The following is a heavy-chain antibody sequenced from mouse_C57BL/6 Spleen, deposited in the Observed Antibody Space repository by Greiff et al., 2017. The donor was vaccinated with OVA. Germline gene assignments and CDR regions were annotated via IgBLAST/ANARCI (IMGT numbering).Heavy chain of an antibody. J-gene: IGHJ4*01. V-gene: IGHV5-4*01. CDR3: ARATGLYYAMDY. Sequence: EVQGVESGGGLVKPGGSLKLSCAASGFTFSSYAMSWVRQTPEKRLEWVATISDGGSYTYYPDNVKGRFTISRDNAKNNLYLQMSHLKSEDTAMYYCARATGLYYAMDYWGQGTSVTVSS. CDR1: GFTFSSYA. CDR2: ISDGGSYT.